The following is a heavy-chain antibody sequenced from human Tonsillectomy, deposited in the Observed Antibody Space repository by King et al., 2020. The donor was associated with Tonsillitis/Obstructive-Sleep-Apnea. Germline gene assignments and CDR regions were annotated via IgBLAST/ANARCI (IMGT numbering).Heavy chain of an antibody. V-gene: IGHV3-48*02. J-gene: IGHJ3*02. CDR2: ISSSSTM. Sequence: DVQLVESGGGLVQPGGSLRLSCAASGFIFSSYSMNWVRQAPGKGLEWVSYISSSSTMYYADSVKGRFTLSRDNAKNSLYLQMNSLRDEDTAVYYCARDVDYAFDIWGQGTMVTVSS. D-gene: IGHD3-9*01. CDR3: ARDVDYAFDI. CDR1: GFIFSSYS.